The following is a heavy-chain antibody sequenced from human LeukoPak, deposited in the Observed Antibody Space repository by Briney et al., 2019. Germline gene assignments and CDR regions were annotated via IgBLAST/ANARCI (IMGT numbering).Heavy chain of an antibody. Sequence: ASVKVSCKASGYTFISYDINWVRQATGQGLEWMGWMNPNSGITGYAQKFQGRVSMTRNTSIGTAYMELSSPKSEDTAVYYCARGLYYYDSNGRTPYDYWGQGTLVTVSS. D-gene: IGHD3-22*01. CDR3: ARGLYYYDSNGRTPYDY. CDR1: GYTFISYD. CDR2: MNPNSGIT. V-gene: IGHV1-8*01. J-gene: IGHJ4*02.